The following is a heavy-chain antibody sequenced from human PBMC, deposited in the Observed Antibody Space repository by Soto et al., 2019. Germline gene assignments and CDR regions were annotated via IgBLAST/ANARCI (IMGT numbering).Heavy chain of an antibody. CDR1: GGSFSGYH. CDR2: INHSGST. Sequence: QVQLQQWGAGLLKPSETLSLTCAVYGGSFSGYHWSWIRQPPGKGLEWIGEINHSGSTNYNPSLKSRVTISVDTSKNQFSLKVSSVTAADTALYYCARSASGIGCGYWGQGTLVTVSS. V-gene: IGHV4-34*01. CDR3: ARSASGIGCGY. J-gene: IGHJ4*02. D-gene: IGHD3-10*01.